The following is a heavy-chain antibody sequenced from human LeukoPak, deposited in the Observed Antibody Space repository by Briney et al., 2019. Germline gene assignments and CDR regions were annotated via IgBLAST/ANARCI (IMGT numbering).Heavy chain of an antibody. D-gene: IGHD2-15*01. J-gene: IGHJ4*02. CDR3: ARNRDTVAATPLGY. CDR1: GFTFSSYG. CDR2: IWYDGSNK. Sequence: GGSLRLSCAASGFTFSSYGMHWVRQAPGKGLEWVAVIWYDGSNKYYADSVKGRFTISRDNSKNTLYLQMNSLRAEDTAVYYCARNRDTVAATPLGYWGQGTLVTVSS. V-gene: IGHV3-33*01.